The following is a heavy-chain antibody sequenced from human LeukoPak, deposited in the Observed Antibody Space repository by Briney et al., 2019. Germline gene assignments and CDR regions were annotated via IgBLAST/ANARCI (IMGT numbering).Heavy chain of an antibody. J-gene: IGHJ5*02. V-gene: IGHV4-39*07. Sequence: PSETLSLTCTVSGGSISSNRYYWGWIRQPPGKGLEWIGTIFYSGTTYYNPSLKSRVTISVDTSKNQFSLKLSSVTAADTAVYYCARVNNWFDPWGQGTLVTVSS. CDR1: GGSISSNRYY. CDR2: IFYSGTT. CDR3: ARVNNWFDP.